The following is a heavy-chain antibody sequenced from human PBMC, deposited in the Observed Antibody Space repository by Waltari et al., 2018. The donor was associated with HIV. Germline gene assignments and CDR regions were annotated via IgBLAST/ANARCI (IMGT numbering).Heavy chain of an antibody. Sequence: QVQLVQSGAEVKKPGASVKVSCKASGYTFSSHDINWVRQATGQGLEWMGWMNPNSGNTGYAQKFQARVSMTRNTSISTAYMEMSSLRSEDTAVYYCARGIEVAGTEFQHWGQGTLVTVSS. V-gene: IGHV1-8*01. CDR1: GYTFSSHD. D-gene: IGHD6-19*01. CDR2: MNPNSGNT. CDR3: ARGIEVAGTEFQH. J-gene: IGHJ1*01.